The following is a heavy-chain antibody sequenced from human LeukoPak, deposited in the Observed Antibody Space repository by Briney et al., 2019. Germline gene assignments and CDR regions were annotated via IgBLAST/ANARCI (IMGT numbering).Heavy chain of an antibody. V-gene: IGHV3-9*03. CDR2: ITWNSGSI. CDR3: AKGVGYSYGVAFDI. Sequence: GGALRLSCVASGFTLDDYAMHWVRQAPGKGVGWVLSITWNSGSIVYADSVKGRFTISRDNAKNSLYLQMNSLRADDMALYYCAKGVGYSYGVAFDIWGQGTMVTVSS. D-gene: IGHD5-18*01. CDR1: GFTLDDYA. J-gene: IGHJ3*02.